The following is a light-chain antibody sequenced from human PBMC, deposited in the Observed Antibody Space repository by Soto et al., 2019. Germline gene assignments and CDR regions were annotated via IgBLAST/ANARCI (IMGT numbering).Light chain of an antibody. CDR3: LLFFSGAPV. J-gene: IGLJ1*01. V-gene: IGLV7-46*01. CDR1: TGAVTSYHY. CDR2: DET. Sequence: QAAVTQEPSLTVSPGGTVTLTCGSSTGAVTSYHYPSWFQQRPGQAPRTLIYDETDQPSWTPVRFSGSLLGDTAALTFSGAQPEDDAEYYSLLFFSGAPVFGLGTKLTVL.